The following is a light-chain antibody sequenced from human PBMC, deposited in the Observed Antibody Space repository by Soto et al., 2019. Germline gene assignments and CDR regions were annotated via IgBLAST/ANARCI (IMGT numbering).Light chain of an antibody. CDR1: SSDVGGYNY. CDR2: EVS. Sequence: QSALTQPPSASGSPGQSVTISCAGTSSDVGGYNYVSWYQQYPDKVPKLMIYEVSERPSGVPDRFSGSKSGNTAFLTVSGLQAEDEADYYCLCFADTAYFFGTGTKLAVL. J-gene: IGLJ1*01. CDR3: LCFADTAYF. V-gene: IGLV2-8*01.